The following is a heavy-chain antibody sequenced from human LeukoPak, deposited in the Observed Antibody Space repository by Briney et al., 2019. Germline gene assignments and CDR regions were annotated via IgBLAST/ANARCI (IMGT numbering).Heavy chain of an antibody. CDR1: GFTFSSLA. D-gene: IGHD6-13*01. Sequence: GGSLRLSCTASGFTFSSLAMTWVRQAPGKELEWVSSIRSNDTTTYNADSVKGLFTISRDNSKNTLYLELNRLRVEDTATFYCAKGQELDDGVFDSWGQGTMVTVSS. CDR2: IRSNDTTT. V-gene: IGHV3-23*05. J-gene: IGHJ4*02. CDR3: AKGQELDDGVFDS.